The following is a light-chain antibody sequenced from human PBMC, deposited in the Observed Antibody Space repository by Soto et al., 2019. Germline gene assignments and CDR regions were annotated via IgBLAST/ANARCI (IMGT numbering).Light chain of an antibody. J-gene: IGKJ1*01. CDR2: AAS. CDR3: LQDYNYPWT. Sequence: IGMSQSPSSMFGSXGDRVTIPCRARQRISSFLNGYQQTPGKAPKFXXYAASSLQTGVPSRFSGSGSGTDFTLTISSLQPEDFATYYCLQDYNYPWTFGQGTKVDIK. V-gene: IGKV1-6*01. CDR1: QRISSF.